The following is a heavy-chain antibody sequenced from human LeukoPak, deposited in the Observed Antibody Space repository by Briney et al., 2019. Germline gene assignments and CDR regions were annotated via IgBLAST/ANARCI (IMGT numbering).Heavy chain of an antibody. CDR3: ARDRGGNSAGFDY. CDR2: VSWDGGSV. CDR1: GFSFDDYS. V-gene: IGHV3-43*01. J-gene: IGHJ4*02. D-gene: IGHD5-12*01. Sequence: GGSLRLSCAASGFSFDDYSMHWVRQPPGKGLEWVSLVSWDGGSVYYADSVRGRFTISRDNRKDSLFLQMKGLKSDDSGLYFCARDRGGNSAGFDYWGQGTLVTVSS.